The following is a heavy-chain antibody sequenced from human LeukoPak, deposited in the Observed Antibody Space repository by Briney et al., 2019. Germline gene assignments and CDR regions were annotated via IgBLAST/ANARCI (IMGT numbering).Heavy chain of an antibody. CDR3: ARVGSDSSGWRRFDY. D-gene: IGHD6-19*01. CDR1: GGTFSSYA. V-gene: IGHV1-2*06. CDR2: INPNSGGT. Sequence: SSVKVSCKASGGTFSSYAISWVRQAPGQGLEWMGRINPNSGGTNSAQKFQGRVTMTRDTSISTAYMELSRLRSDDTAVYYCARVGSDSSGWRRFDYWGQGTLVTVSS. J-gene: IGHJ4*02.